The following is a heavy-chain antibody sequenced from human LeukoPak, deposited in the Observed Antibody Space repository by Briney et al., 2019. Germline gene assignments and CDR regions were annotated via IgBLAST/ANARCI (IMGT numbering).Heavy chain of an antibody. CDR2: INPNSGGT. V-gene: IGHV1-2*02. J-gene: IGHJ4*02. CDR3: ARDGSGGSES. CDR1: GYTFTGYY. D-gene: IGHD1-26*01. Sequence: GASVKVSCKASGYTFTGYYMHWVRQAPGQGLEWMGWINPNSGGTNYAQKFQGRVTITADESTSTAYMELSSLRSEDTAVYYCARDGSGGSESWGQGTLVTVSS.